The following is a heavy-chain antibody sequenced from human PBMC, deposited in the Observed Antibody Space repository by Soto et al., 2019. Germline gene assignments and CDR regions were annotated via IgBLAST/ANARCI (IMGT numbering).Heavy chain of an antibody. V-gene: IGHV3-33*01. CDR2: IWYDGSNK. D-gene: IGHD6-13*01. CDR1: GFTFSSYG. J-gene: IGHJ6*02. CDR3: ARGIKRPRIAAAGRGYYYYGMDV. Sequence: QVQLVESGGGVVQPERSLRLSCAASGFTFSSYGMHWVRQAPGKGLEWVAVIWYDGSNKYYADSVKGRFTISRDNSTKTLFLQMNSLRAEDTAVYYLARGIKRPRIAAAGRGYYYYGMDVWGQGTTVTVSS.